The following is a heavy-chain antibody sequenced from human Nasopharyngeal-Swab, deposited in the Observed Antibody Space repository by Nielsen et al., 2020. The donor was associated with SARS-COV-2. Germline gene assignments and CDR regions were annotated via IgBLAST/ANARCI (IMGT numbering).Heavy chain of an antibody. CDR2: VYYGANS. CDR1: GPSITITSYS. Sequence: PSETLSLTCSVSGPSITITSYSWRWIRQPPGKGLAWIWSVYYGANSFYNPSLKSRVTISVDTSKNQFSLNIISVTAADTSVYYCARDPGGLSSPNYYYYYYMDVWGKGTTVTVSS. V-gene: IGHV4-39*07. J-gene: IGHJ6*03. CDR3: ARDPGGLSSPNYYYYYYMDV. D-gene: IGHD6-13*01.